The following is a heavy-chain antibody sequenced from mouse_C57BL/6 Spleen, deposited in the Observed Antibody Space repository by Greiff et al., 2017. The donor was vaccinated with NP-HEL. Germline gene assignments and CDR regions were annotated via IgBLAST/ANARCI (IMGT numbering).Heavy chain of an antibody. CDR3: ARHDYDDPYYAMNY. CDR1: GFTFSDYG. V-gene: IGHV5-17*01. CDR2: ISSGSSTI. J-gene: IGHJ4*01. D-gene: IGHD2-4*01. Sequence: EVKLMESGGGLVKPGGSLKLSCAASGFTFSDYGMHWVRQAPEKGLEWVAYISSGSSTIYYADTVKGRFTISRDNAKNTLFLQMTSLRSEDTAMYYCARHDYDDPYYAMNYWGQGTSVTVSS.